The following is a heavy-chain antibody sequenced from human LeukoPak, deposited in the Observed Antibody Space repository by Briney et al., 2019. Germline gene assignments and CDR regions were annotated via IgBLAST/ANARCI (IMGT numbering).Heavy chain of an antibody. V-gene: IGHV3-23*01. CDR1: GFTFSSYA. Sequence: GGSLRLSCAASGFTFSSYAMSWVHQAPGKGLEWVSGISGSGGYTYDADSVKGRFTISRDNSKNTPYLQMNSLRAEDTAVYYCAKDRVDVLTGYFYYWGQGVLVTVSS. CDR3: AKDRVDVLTGYFYY. J-gene: IGHJ4*02. CDR2: ISGSGGYT. D-gene: IGHD3-9*01.